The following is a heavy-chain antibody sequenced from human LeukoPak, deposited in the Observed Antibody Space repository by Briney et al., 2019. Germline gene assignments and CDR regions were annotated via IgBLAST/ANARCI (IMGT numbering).Heavy chain of an antibody. CDR3: ARKKGSRAYFDY. V-gene: IGHV4-59*08. CDR2: IYYSGST. J-gene: IGHJ4*02. CDR1: GGSISSYY. Sequence: SETLSLTCTVSGGSISSYYWSWIRQPPGKGLEWIGYIYYSGSTNYNPSLKSRVTISVDTSKNQFSLKLSSVTAADTAVYYCARKKGSRAYFDYWGQGTLVTVSS.